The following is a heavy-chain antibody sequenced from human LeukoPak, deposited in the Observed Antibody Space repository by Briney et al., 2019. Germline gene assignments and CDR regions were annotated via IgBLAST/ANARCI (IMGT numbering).Heavy chain of an antibody. D-gene: IGHD6-6*01. Sequence: GASVKVSCKASGGTFSSYAISWVRQAPGQGLEWMGGIIPTFGTANYAQKFQGRVTITADESTSTAYMELSSLRSEDTAVYYCAREWGAYSSSPEFNYYYGMDVWGQGTTVTVSS. CDR2: IIPTFGTA. CDR3: AREWGAYSSSPEFNYYYGMDV. J-gene: IGHJ6*02. V-gene: IGHV1-69*13. CDR1: GGTFSSYA.